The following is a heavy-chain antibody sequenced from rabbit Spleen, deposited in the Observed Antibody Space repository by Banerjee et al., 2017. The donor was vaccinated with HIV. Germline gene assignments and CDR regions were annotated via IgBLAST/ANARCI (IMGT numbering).Heavy chain of an antibody. CDR1: GFSFNSGYD. V-gene: IGHV1S40*01. Sequence: QSLEESGGGLVKPGASLTLTCTASGFSFNSGYDMCWVRQAPGKGLEWIACIYAGSSDSTYSAIWAKGRFTISKTSSTTVTLQMTSLTAADTATYFCARGYYSGVGYPDLWGPGTLVTVS. CDR2: IYAGSSDST. J-gene: IGHJ4*01. D-gene: IGHD4-1*01. CDR3: ARGYYSGVGYPDL.